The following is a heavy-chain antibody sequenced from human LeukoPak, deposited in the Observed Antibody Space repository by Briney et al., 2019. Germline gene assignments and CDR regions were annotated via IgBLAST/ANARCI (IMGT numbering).Heavy chain of an antibody. J-gene: IGHJ4*02. CDR3: TRLYDSGFDY. D-gene: IGHD3-16*01. V-gene: IGHV3-73*01. Sequence: GGSLPLSCAASGFTFSGSAMHWVRPASGKGLEWVGRIRRKRNNYATAYAASVKGRFTITRDDSKSRAFLQMNSLKTEDTAVYYCTRLYDSGFDYGGQGSLVTVS. CDR1: GFTFSGSA. CDR2: IRRKRNNYAT.